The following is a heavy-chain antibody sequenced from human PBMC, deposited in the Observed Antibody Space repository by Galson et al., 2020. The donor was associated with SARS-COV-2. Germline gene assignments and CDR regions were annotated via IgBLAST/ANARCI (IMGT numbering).Heavy chain of an antibody. CDR3: ARVRAHYSGYEVIDF. D-gene: IGHD5-12*01. CDR2: TYSSGST. J-gene: IGHJ4*02. V-gene: IGHV4-59*01. Sequence: SETLSLTCTVSGGFISSYYWSWIRQPHGKGLEWIGSTYSSGSTNYNTTLKSRVTISVDTSKNQFALKLSSVTPADPAIYFCARVRAHYSGYEVIDFWGQGTLVTVSS. CDR1: GGFISSYY.